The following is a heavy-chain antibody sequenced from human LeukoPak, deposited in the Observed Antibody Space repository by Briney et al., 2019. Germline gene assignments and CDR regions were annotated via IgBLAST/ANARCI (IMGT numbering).Heavy chain of an antibody. CDR3: ARGEGTGYYRYFQH. CDR2: IIPIFGTA. D-gene: IGHD3/OR15-3a*01. J-gene: IGHJ1*01. V-gene: IGHV1-69*06. CDR1: GGTFSSYA. Sequence: SVKVSCKASGGTFSSYAISWVRQAPGQGLEWMGGIIPIFGTANCAQKFQGRVTITADKSTSTAYMELSSLRSEDTAVYYCARGEGTGYYRYFQHWGQGTLVTVSS.